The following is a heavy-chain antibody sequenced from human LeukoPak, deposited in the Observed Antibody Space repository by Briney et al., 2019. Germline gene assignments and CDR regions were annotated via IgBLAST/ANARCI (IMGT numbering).Heavy chain of an antibody. CDR3: ARGGRRDIVVV. V-gene: IGHV4-59*01. D-gene: IGHD5-12*01. Sequence: PSETLSLTCTVSGGSISSYYCNWIRQPPGKGLEWIGNIFYSGSTNYNPSLKSRVTISVDTSKNQFSLKLSSVTAADTAVYYCARGGRRDIVVVWGQGTLVTVSS. CDR1: GGSISSYY. CDR2: IFYSGST. J-gene: IGHJ4*02.